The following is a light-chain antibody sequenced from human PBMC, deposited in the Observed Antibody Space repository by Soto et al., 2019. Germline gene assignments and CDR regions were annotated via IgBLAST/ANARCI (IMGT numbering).Light chain of an antibody. V-gene: IGLV2-14*01. Sequence: QSALTQPASVSGSPGQSITISCTGTSSDVGRYDYVSWYQQYPGKAPKVMIYGVTNRPSGVSDRFSGSKSGNTASLTISGLQAEDEAEYYCSSYRSSNTVVFGGGTKLTVL. J-gene: IGLJ2*01. CDR2: GVT. CDR3: SSYRSSNTVV. CDR1: SSDVGRYDY.